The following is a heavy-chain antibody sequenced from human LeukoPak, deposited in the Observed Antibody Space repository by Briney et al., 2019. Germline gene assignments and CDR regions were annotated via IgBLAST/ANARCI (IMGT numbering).Heavy chain of an antibody. CDR1: GFTFSSYW. CDR2: INSDGSST. CDR3: ARGYSYGYRIDY. D-gene: IGHD5-18*01. J-gene: IGHJ4*02. V-gene: IGHV3-74*01. Sequence: QPGGSLRPSCAASGFTFSSYWMHWVRQAPGKGLVWVSRINSDGSSTSYADSVKGRFTISRDNAKNTLYLQMNSLRAEDTAVYYCARGYSYGYRIDYWGQGTLVTVSS.